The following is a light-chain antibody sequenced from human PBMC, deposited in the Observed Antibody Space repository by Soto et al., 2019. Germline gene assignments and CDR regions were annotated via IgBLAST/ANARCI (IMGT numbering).Light chain of an antibody. CDR3: QQYNRFSRT. CDR1: QSINSW. CDR2: KAS. J-gene: IGKJ1*01. V-gene: IGKV1-5*03. Sequence: DIQMTQSPSTLSASVGDRVTITCRASQSINSWLSWYQQKPGKAPKLLIYKASSLESGVPSRFSGSGSGTEFTLTISSLQPDDFATYYCQQYNRFSRTFGQGTKVEIK.